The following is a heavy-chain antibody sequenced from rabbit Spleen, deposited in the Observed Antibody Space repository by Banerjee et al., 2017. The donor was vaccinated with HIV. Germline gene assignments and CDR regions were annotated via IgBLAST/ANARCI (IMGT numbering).Heavy chain of an antibody. D-gene: IGHD4-1*01. V-gene: IGHV1S45*01. CDR3: ARSGYVGWGGDGDLTGNKL. J-gene: IGHJ4*01. CDR1: GFDFSTYYY. CDR2: IYTASGNT. Sequence: QEQLEESGGGLVKPGGSLTLTCTASGFDFSTYYYMCWVRQAPGKGLEWIACIYTASGNTWYASWAKGRFTNSKSSSTTVTLQMASLTAADTAAYFCARSGYVGWGGDGDLTGNKLWGQGTLVTVS.